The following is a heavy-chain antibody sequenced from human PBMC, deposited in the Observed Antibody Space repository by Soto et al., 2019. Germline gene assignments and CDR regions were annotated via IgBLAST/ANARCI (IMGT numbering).Heavy chain of an antibody. CDR1: GGSISSYY. J-gene: IGHJ4*02. CDR2: IYYRGNT. D-gene: IGHD1-26*01. CDR3: ARVRGYSGSYYFDY. V-gene: IGHV4-59*01. Sequence: PSEPLSLTCTVSGGSISSYYWSWLRQPPGKGLEWMGYIYYRGNTNFNPPLQGRVTISIDTSKNQVSLKLSSVTAADTAVYYCARVRGYSGSYYFDYWGLGTLVTVSS.